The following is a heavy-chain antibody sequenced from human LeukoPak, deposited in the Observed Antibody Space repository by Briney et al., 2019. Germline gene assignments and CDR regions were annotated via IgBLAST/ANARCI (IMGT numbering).Heavy chain of an antibody. CDR3: ARQYYYDSSGYSDPVFVDY. CDR2: IGVVGDT. CDR1: GFTFSSYD. D-gene: IGHD3-22*01. J-gene: IGHJ4*02. V-gene: IGHV3-13*01. Sequence: PGGSLRLSCAASGFTFSSYDFHWVRQVTGKGLEWVSAIGVVGDTYYAGSVKGRFTISRDNAKNSLYLQMNSLRAEDTAVYYCARQYYYDSSGYSDPVFVDYWGQGTLVTVSS.